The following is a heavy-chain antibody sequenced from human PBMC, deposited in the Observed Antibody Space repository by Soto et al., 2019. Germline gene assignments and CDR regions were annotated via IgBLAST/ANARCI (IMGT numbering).Heavy chain of an antibody. CDR2: IYPGDSDT. CDR3: ARQDCSSTSCATRHYYYMDV. J-gene: IGHJ6*03. Sequence: GESLKISCKGSGYSFTSYWIGWVRQMPGKGLEWMGIIYPGDSDTRYSPSFQGQVTISADKSISTAYLQWSSLKASDTAMYYCARQDCSSTSCATRHYYYMDVWGKGTTVTVSS. D-gene: IGHD2-2*01. CDR1: GYSFTSYW. V-gene: IGHV5-51*01.